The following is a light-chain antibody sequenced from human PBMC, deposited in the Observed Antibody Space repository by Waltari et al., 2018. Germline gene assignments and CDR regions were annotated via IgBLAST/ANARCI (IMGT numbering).Light chain of an antibody. CDR1: NRGSKS. Sequence: SYVLTKPSAVSVAPGKTATITCGGNNRGSKSVHWYQQKPGQAPVLVISYDGDRPSGIPERFSGSNSGSTATLTISRVEVGDEADYYCQVWDSSGDGVFGGGTKLTVL. CDR3: QVWDSSGDGV. V-gene: IGLV3-21*04. J-gene: IGLJ3*02. CDR2: YDG.